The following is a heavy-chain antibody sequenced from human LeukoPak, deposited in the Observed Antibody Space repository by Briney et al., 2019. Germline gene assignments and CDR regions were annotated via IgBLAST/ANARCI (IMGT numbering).Heavy chain of an antibody. J-gene: IGHJ6*02. Sequence: ASVMVSCKASGYTFTSYDINWVRQATGQGLEWMGWMSPNSGNTGYAQKFQGRVTMTRNTSISTAYMELSSLRSEDTAVYYCARGLSGSYYYYYGMDVWGQGTTVTVSS. V-gene: IGHV1-8*01. CDR3: ARGLSGSYYYYYGMDV. CDR2: MSPNSGNT. CDR1: GYTFTSYD. D-gene: IGHD1-26*01.